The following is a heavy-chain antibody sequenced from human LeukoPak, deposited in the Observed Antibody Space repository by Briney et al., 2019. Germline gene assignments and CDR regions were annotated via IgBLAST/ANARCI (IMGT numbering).Heavy chain of an antibody. D-gene: IGHD3-10*01. V-gene: IGHV3-23*01. CDR1: GFTFSSYA. Sequence: PGGSLRLSCAASGFTFSSYAMSWVRQAPGKGLEWVSAISGSGGSTYYADSVKGRFTISRDNAKNSLYLQMNSLRAEDTAVYYCAREKTMVRGVRYFDYWGQGTLVTVSS. CDR2: ISGSGGST. CDR3: AREKTMVRGVRYFDY. J-gene: IGHJ4*02.